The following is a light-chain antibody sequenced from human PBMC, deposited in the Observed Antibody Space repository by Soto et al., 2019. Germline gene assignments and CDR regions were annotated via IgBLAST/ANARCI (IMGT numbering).Light chain of an antibody. J-gene: IGKJ1*01. V-gene: IGKV3-20*01. Sequence: EIVLTQSPGTLSLSPGERATLSCRASHSVRSNYLAWYRQKPGQAPRLLIYGASNRAPGIPDRFSGSGSATDFTLTISRLEPEDFAVYYCHQYGNAPEMFGQGTKVDIK. CDR3: HQYGNAPEM. CDR1: HSVRSNY. CDR2: GAS.